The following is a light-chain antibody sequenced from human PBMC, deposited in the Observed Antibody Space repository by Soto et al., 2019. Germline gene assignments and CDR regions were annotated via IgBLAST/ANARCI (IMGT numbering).Light chain of an antibody. CDR1: QSVDSSY. CDR2: HTS. Sequence: EIVLTQSPGTLSLSPGDRATLSCRASQSVDSSYLAWYQQKPGQAPRLLIYHTSNRATGIPDRFSGSGSGTDFTLTISRLEPEDFAVYYCHQYGSSPPTYPFAQGTKVDIK. V-gene: IGKV3-20*01. CDR3: HQYGSSPPTYP. J-gene: IGKJ2*01.